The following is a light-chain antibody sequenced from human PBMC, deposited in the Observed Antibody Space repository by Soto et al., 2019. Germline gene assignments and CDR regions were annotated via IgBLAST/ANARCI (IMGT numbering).Light chain of an antibody. Sequence: ILLTQSPSSLSASVGDRVTITCRASQGVYSSLAWYQQRPGKAPKLLIYAASNLQSGVPSSFSGSGSGTEFTLTINSLEPEDFAVYYCQQRNVWPPITFGQGTRLEIK. CDR2: AAS. CDR3: QQRNVWPPIT. CDR1: QGVYSS. J-gene: IGKJ5*01. V-gene: IGKV1-9*01.